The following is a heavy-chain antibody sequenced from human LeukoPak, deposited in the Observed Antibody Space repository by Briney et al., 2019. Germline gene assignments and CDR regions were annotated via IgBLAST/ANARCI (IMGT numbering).Heavy chain of an antibody. Sequence: GGSLRLSCAASGFTFSSYEMNWVRQAPGKGLEWVSYISSSGSTIYYADSVKGRFTISRDNAKNSLYLQMYSLRAEDTAVYYCARGSRNYYGSGSYLNPDYWGQGTLVTVSS. CDR3: ARGSRNYYGSGSYLNPDY. D-gene: IGHD3-10*01. J-gene: IGHJ4*02. CDR1: GFTFSSYE. CDR2: ISSSGSTI. V-gene: IGHV3-48*03.